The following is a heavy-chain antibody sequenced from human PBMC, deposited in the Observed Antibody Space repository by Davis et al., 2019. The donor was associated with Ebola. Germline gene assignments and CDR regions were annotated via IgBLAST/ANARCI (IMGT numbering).Heavy chain of an antibody. J-gene: IGHJ4*02. CDR2: INHSGST. Sequence: PSETLSLTCAVYGGSFSGYYWSWIRQPPGKGLEWIGEINHSGSTNYNPSLKSRVTISVDTSKNQFSLKLSSVTAADTAVYYCARESRGLLHYFDYLGQGTLVTVSS. D-gene: IGHD2-21*02. CDR3: ARESRGLLHYFDY. CDR1: GGSFSGYY. V-gene: IGHV4-34*01.